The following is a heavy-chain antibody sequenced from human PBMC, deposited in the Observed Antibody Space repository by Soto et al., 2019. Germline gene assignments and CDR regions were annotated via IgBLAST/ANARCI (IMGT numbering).Heavy chain of an antibody. CDR2: INPNSGGT. CDR1: GYTFTGYY. D-gene: IGHD6-13*01. CDR3: ARDLLPGYSSSWYLDY. J-gene: IGHJ4*02. Sequence: ASVKVSCKASGYTFTGYYMHWVRQAPGQGLEWMGWINPNSGGTNYAQKFQGWVTMTRDTSISTAYMELSRLRSDDTAVYYCARDLLPGYSSSWYLDYWGQGTLVTVSS. V-gene: IGHV1-2*04.